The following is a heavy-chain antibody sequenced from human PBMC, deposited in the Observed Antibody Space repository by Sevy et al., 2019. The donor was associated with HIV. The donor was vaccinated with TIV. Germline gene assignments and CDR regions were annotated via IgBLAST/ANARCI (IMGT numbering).Heavy chain of an antibody. Sequence: GGSLRLSCAASGFTVSSNYMCWVRQAPGTGLEWVSVIYSGGSTYYADSVKGRFTISRDNSKNTLYLQMNSLRAEDTAVYYCASESGIAARNDAFDIWGQGTMVTVSS. CDR3: ASESGIAARNDAFDI. D-gene: IGHD6-6*01. V-gene: IGHV3-53*01. CDR2: IYSGGST. J-gene: IGHJ3*02. CDR1: GFTVSSNY.